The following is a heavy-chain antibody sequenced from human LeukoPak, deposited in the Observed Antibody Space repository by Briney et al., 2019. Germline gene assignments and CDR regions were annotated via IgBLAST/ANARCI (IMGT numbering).Heavy chain of an antibody. CDR3: APGGYSYAFDI. CDR2: IRYDGSNQ. CDR1: GFTFSSYG. Sequence: GGSLRLSCAASGFTFSSYGMHWVRQAPGKGLEWVAFIRYDGSNQYHADSLKGRFTISRDNSKNTLYLQMNGLRAEDTAIYYCAPGGYSYAFDIWGQGTMVTVSS. J-gene: IGHJ3*02. V-gene: IGHV3-30*02. D-gene: IGHD5-18*01.